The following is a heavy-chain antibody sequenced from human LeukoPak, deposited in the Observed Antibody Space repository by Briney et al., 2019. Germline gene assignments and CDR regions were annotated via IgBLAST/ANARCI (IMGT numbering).Heavy chain of an antibody. CDR1: GYSFTSYW. V-gene: IGHV5-51*01. Sequence: GESLKISCKGSGYSFTSYWIGWVRQMPGKGLEWMGIIYPGDSDTRYSPSFQGQVTISADKSISTAYLQWSSLRASDTAMYYCAIYVVPAAKTTGDIDAFDIWGQGTMVTVSS. CDR3: AIYVVPAAKTTGDIDAFDI. J-gene: IGHJ3*02. D-gene: IGHD2-2*01. CDR2: IYPGDSDT.